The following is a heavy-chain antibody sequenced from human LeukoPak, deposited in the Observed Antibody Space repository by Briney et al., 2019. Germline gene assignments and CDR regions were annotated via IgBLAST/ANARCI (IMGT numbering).Heavy chain of an antibody. CDR3: AREPRYFDWSHDAFDI. CDR2: ISSSGSAI. CDR1: GFTFSDYY. D-gene: IGHD3-9*01. J-gene: IGHJ3*02. V-gene: IGHV3-11*04. Sequence: GGSLRLSCAASGFTFSDYYMSWIRQAPGKGLEWVSYISSSGSAIYYADSVEGRFTISRDNAKNSLYLQMNSLRAEDTAVYYCAREPRYFDWSHDAFDIWGQGTMVTVSS.